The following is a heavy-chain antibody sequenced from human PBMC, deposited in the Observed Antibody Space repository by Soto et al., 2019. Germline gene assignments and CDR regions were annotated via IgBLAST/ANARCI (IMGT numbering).Heavy chain of an antibody. D-gene: IGHD2-8*02. CDR1: GFTFNSHA. J-gene: IGHJ4*03. CDR2: VSSDGRSK. V-gene: IGHV3-30*03. Sequence: GGSLRLSCAASGFTFNSHALHWVRQAPGKGLEWVATVSSDGRSKFYPDSVKGRFTGSRDNTKNTLYLQINSLRAEDTAVYYCAMLRGGVLEYFDHWGQGTLVTVPS. CDR3: AMLRGGVLEYFDH.